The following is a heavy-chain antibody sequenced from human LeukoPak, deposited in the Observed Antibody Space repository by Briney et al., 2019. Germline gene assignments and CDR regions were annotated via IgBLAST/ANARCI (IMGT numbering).Heavy chain of an antibody. CDR2: VYVGGAT. J-gene: IGHJ4*02. CDR3: ARGDGYNFFDY. D-gene: IGHD5-24*01. V-gene: IGHV3-53*01. CDR1: GFSVTNNY. Sequence: PGGSLRLSCAASGFSVTNNYMSWVRRAPGKGREWVSVVYVGGATYYADSVKGRFTISRDNSENTLYLQMNRLRAEDTAVYYCARGDGYNFFDYWGQGTLVTVSS.